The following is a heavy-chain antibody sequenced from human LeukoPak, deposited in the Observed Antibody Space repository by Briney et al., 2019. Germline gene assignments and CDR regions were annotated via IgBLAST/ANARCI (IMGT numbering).Heavy chain of an antibody. J-gene: IGHJ5*02. D-gene: IGHD3-10*01. CDR3: ARQFYTATVLFWFDL. V-gene: IGHV4-38-2*02. Sequence: SETLSLTCTVSGHSISSPYYWAWIRQPPGKGLEWIGSIYYSGSTYYNPSLKSRVTISVDTSKNQFSLKLSSVTAADTAVYYCARQFYTATVLFWFDLWGQGTLVTVSS. CDR1: GHSISSPYY. CDR2: IYYSGST.